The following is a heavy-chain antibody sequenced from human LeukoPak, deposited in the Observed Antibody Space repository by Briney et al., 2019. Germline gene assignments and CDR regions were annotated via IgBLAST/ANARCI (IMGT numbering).Heavy chain of an antibody. D-gene: IGHD6-19*01. CDR3: ARDASGWSRDV. CDR1: GFTLSCCA. CDR2: ITDSGSYI. J-gene: IGHJ6*02. V-gene: IGHV3-21*01. Sequence: GGSLRLSCAASGFTLSCCAMSWVRQAPGKGLEWVSSITDSGSYIYYAESVKGRFTSSRDNAKNSLYLQMNRLRAEDTAVYYCARDASGWSRDVWGQGTTVTVSS.